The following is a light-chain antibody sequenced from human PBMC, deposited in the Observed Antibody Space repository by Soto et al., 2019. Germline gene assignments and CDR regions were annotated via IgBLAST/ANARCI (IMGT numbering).Light chain of an antibody. J-gene: IGLJ1*01. V-gene: IGLV2-23*01. CDR2: EGS. Sequence: QSALTQPASVSGSPGQSITISCTGTSSDIGHYDYVSWYQQHPGKAPKLMIYEGSKRPSGVSNRFSGSKSGNTASLTISGLQAEDEADYYCCSYAGSSSLYVFGTGTKLTVL. CDR3: CSYAGSSSLYV. CDR1: SSDIGHYDY.